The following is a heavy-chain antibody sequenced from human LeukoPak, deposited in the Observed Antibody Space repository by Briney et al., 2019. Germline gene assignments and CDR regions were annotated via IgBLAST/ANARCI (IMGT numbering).Heavy chain of an antibody. Sequence: GGSLRLSCAASGLTVSNYFMSWVRQSPGKGLEWVSAIYPGGNTYYADSVRGRFIISRDTSKNMLYLQMNSLRADDTAVYYCARGREEMGVMFDPWGQGTLVTVSS. CDR3: ARGREEMGVMFDP. V-gene: IGHV3-53*01. J-gene: IGHJ5*02. CDR2: IYPGGNT. D-gene: IGHD5-24*01. CDR1: GLTVSNYF.